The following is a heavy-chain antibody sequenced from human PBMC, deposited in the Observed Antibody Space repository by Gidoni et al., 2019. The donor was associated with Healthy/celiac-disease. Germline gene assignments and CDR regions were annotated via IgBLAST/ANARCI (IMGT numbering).Heavy chain of an antibody. Sequence: EVQLLESGGGLVQPGVSLRLSFSASGFPFSSYAMSWVRQAPGKGREWVSAISGSGGSTYYADSVKGRFTISRDNSKNTLYLQMNSLRAEDTAVYYCAKDWYSSLGPGAFDIWGQGTMVTVSS. D-gene: IGHD6-13*01. CDR2: ISGSGGST. CDR1: GFPFSSYA. J-gene: IGHJ3*02. CDR3: AKDWYSSLGPGAFDI. V-gene: IGHV3-23*01.